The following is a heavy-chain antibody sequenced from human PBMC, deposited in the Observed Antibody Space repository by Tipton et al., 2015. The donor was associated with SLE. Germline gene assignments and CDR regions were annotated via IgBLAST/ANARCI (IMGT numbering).Heavy chain of an antibody. CDR3: ARGTSYADPDYYYGMDV. CDR2: IYYSGST. V-gene: IGHV4-39*01. Sequence: TLSLTCTVSGGSISSSSYYWGWIRQPPGKGLEWIGSIYYSGSTYYNPSLKSRVTISVDTSNNQFSLKLSSVTAADTAVYYCARGTSYADPDYYYGMDVWGQGTTVTVSS. D-gene: IGHD2-2*01. J-gene: IGHJ6*02. CDR1: GGSISSSSYY.